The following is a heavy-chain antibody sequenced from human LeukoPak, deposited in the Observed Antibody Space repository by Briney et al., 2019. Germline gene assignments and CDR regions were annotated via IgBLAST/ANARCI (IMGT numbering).Heavy chain of an antibody. D-gene: IGHD3-16*01. CDR2: INWNGYSI. Sequence: GGSLRLSCAASEFTFDCYGMSWVRQAPGKGLERVSGINWNGYSIGYAESVKGRFTISRDNGKNFLYLQMNSLKAEDTAFYHCARVDYASGYFDLWGRGTLVTVSS. CDR1: EFTFDCYG. V-gene: IGHV3-20*01. J-gene: IGHJ2*01. CDR3: ARVDYASGYFDL.